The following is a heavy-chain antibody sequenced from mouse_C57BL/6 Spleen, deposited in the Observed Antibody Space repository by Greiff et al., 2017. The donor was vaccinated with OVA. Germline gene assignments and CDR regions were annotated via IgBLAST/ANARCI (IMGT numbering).Heavy chain of an antibody. V-gene: IGHV1-15*01. Sequence: SGAELVRPGASVTLSCKASGYTFTDYEMHWVKQTPVHGLEWIGAIDPETGGTAYNQKFKGKAILTADKSSSTAYMELRSLTSEDSAVYYCTNGNSYFDYWGQGTTLTVSS. D-gene: IGHD2-1*01. CDR2: IDPETGGT. CDR3: TNGNSYFDY. J-gene: IGHJ2*01. CDR1: GYTFTDYE.